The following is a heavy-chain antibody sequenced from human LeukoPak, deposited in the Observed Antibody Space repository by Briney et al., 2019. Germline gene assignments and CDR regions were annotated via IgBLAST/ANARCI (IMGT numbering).Heavy chain of an antibody. CDR1: GGPISSSSYY. CDR2: IYYSGST. V-gene: IGHV4-39*01. CDR3: ARRKSTMPEYYFDY. J-gene: IGHJ4*02. D-gene: IGHD2-2*01. Sequence: SETLSLTCTVSGGPISSSSYYWGWIRQPPGKGREWIGSIYYSGSTYYNPSLKSRVTISVDTSKNQFSLKLSSVTAADTAVYYCARRKSTMPEYYFDYWGQGTLVTVSS.